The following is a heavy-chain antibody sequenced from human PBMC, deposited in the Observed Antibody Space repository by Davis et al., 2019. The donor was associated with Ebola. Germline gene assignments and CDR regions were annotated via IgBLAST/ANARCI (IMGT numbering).Heavy chain of an antibody. J-gene: IGHJ6*02. CDR3: ARAGDWGSYYYYGMDV. CDR2: ISSSGSTI. D-gene: IGHD7-27*01. V-gene: IGHV3-48*03. Sequence: GESLKISCAASGFTFSSYEMNWVRQAPGKGLEWVSYISSSGSTIYYADSVKGRFTISRDNAKNSLYLQMNSLRAEDTAVYYCARAGDWGSYYYYGMDVWGQGTTVTVSS. CDR1: GFTFSSYE.